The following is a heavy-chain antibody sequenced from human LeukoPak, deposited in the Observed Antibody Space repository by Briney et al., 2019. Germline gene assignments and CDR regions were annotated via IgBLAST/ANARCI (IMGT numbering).Heavy chain of an antibody. J-gene: IGHJ5*02. Sequence: PSETLSLTCAVSGGSISGYYWSWIRQPAGKGLEWIGRIYTSGSTNYNPSLKSRVTMSVDTSKNQFSLKLSSVTAADTAVYYCARDLTIFGVVLPTGWGPGNWFDPWGQGTLVTVSS. CDR2: IYTSGST. V-gene: IGHV4-4*07. D-gene: IGHD3-3*01. CDR1: GGSISGYY. CDR3: ARDLTIFGVVLPTGWGPGNWFDP.